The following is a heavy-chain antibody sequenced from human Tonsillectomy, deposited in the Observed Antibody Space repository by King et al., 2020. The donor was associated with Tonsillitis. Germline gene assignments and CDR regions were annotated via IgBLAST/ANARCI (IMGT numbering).Heavy chain of an antibody. Sequence: QLVQSGAEVKKPGESLQISCKGSGYSFTSYWIGWVRQMPGKGLEWMGFIYPGDSDTRYIPSFQGQVTISADKSISTAYLQWSSLKASDTAMYYCACGSGSYYNGDGFDIWGQGTMVTVSS. CDR3: ACGSGSYYNGDGFDI. V-gene: IGHV5-51*01. CDR1: GYSFTSYW. J-gene: IGHJ3*02. D-gene: IGHD3-10*01. CDR2: IYPGDSDT.